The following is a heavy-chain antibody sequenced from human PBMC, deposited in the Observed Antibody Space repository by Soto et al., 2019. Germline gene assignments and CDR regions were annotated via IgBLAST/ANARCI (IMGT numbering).Heavy chain of an antibody. CDR1: GGSISGYY. CDR2: IYYSGCT. J-gene: IGHJ4*02. Sequence: QVQLQESGPGLVKPSETLSLTCTVSGGSISGYYWSWIRQPPGKGLEWIGYIYYSGCTNYNPSLKSRVTISVDTSKNQFSLKLSSVTAADTAVYYCARRRDAADHWGQGTLVTVSS. V-gene: IGHV4-59*08. CDR3: ARRRDAADH. D-gene: IGHD2-15*01.